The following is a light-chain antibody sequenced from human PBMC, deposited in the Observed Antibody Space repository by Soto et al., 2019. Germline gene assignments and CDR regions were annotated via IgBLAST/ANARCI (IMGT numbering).Light chain of an antibody. Sequence: DIQMTQSPSSLSASVGDRVTITCWASQAIRNDVGWYQQKPGKDPKRLIYVASRLESGVPSRFSGSGSGTDFTLTISSLQPEDFATYYCQQLNSHPLTFGGGTKVEIK. CDR2: VAS. CDR3: QQLNSHPLT. CDR1: QAIRND. J-gene: IGKJ4*01. V-gene: IGKV1-17*01.